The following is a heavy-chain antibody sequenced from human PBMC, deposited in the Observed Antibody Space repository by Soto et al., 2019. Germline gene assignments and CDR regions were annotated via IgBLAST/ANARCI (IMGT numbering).Heavy chain of an antibody. V-gene: IGHV3-30*18. J-gene: IGHJ4*02. Sequence: QVQLVESGGGVVQPGRSLRLSCVASGFTFSSYGMHWVRQAPCKGLEWVAVISYDGINKYYADSVKGRFTISRDNSKNTLYLQMSSLRAEDTAVYYCAKSVYNWSDGFFDYWGQGTLVTVSS. CDR1: GFTFSSYG. CDR2: ISYDGINK. CDR3: AKSVYNWSDGFFDY. D-gene: IGHD1-1*01.